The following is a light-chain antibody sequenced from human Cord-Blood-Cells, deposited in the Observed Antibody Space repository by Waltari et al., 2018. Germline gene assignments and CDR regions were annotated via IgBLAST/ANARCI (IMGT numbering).Light chain of an antibody. CDR1: QLGDKY. CDR2: QDS. V-gene: IGLV3-1*01. CDR3: QAWDSSVV. J-gene: IGLJ2*01. Sequence: SYELTQPPSVSVSPGQTASITCSGDQLGDKYACWYQQKPGQSPVLVIYQDSKRPSGIPERFSGSNAGNTATLTISGTQAMDEADYYCQAWDSSVVFGGGTKLTGL.